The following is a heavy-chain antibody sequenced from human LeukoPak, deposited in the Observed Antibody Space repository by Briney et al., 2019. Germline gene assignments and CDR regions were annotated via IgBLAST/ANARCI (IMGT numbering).Heavy chain of an antibody. CDR1: GGSISSYY. CDR2: IYYSGST. D-gene: IGHD6-13*01. Sequence: SETLSLTCTVSGGSISSYYWSWIRQPPGKGLEWIGYIYYSGSTNYNPSLKSRVTISVDTSKNQFSLKLSSVTAADTAVYYCARPRRIAAAGSAFDIWGQGTMVTVSS. V-gene: IGHV4-59*01. CDR3: ARPRRIAAAGSAFDI. J-gene: IGHJ3*02.